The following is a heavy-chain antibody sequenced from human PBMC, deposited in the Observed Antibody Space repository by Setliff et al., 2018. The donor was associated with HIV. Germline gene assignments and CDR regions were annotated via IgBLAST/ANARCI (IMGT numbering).Heavy chain of an antibody. J-gene: IGHJ3*02. D-gene: IGHD1-26*01. V-gene: IGHV3-21*01. CDR2: ISSSSSYI. CDR1: GFTFSTYE. Sequence: GSLRLSCAASGFTFSTYEMNWVRQAPGKGLEWVSSISSSSSYIYYADSVKGRFTISRDNAKNTLYLQMNSLRAEDTALYFCTRDRGRPDSFDIWGQGTMVT. CDR3: TRDRGRPDSFDI.